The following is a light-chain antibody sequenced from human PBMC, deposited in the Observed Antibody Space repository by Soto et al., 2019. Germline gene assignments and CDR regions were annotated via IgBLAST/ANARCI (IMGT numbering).Light chain of an antibody. CDR3: RQYGSSPSYT. V-gene: IGKV3-20*01. Sequence: EIVLTQSPGTLSLSPGERATLSCRASQSVSSSSYLAWYQRKPGQAPRLLIYVASSRATGIPDRFSGSGYATDFTLTISRLEPEDFAVYYCRQYGSSPSYTFGQGTKLEIK. CDR2: VAS. CDR1: QSVSSSSY. J-gene: IGKJ2*01.